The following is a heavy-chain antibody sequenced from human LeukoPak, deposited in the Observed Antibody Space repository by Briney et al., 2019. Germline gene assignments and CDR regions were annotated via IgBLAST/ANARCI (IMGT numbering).Heavy chain of an antibody. D-gene: IGHD4-17*01. V-gene: IGHV4-59*01. Sequence: SETLSLTCTVSGGSISSYYWSWIRQPPGKGLEWIGYIYYSGSTNYNPPLKSRVTISVDTSKNQFSLKLSSVTAADTAVYYCARDFALLRWGQGTMVTVSS. CDR3: ARDFALLR. J-gene: IGHJ3*01. CDR2: IYYSGST. CDR1: GGSISSYY.